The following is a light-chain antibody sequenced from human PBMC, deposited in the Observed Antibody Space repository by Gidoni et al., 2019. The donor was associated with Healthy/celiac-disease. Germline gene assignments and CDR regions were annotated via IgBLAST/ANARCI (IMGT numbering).Light chain of an antibody. Sequence: QSALTQPASVSGSPGQSSTISCTGTSSAVGGYNYVSWYQQHPGKAPKLMIYEVSNRPSGVSNRFSGSKSGNTASMTISGLQAEDEADYYCSSYTSSSTPYVFGTGTKVTVL. CDR1: SSAVGGYNY. CDR3: SSYTSSSTPYV. CDR2: EVS. V-gene: IGLV2-14*01. J-gene: IGLJ1*01.